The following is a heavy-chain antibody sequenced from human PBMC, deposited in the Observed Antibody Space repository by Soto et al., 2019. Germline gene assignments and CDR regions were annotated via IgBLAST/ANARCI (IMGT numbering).Heavy chain of an antibody. Sequence: GGSLRLSCAASGFTFSSSAMSWVRQAPGKGLEWVSTISPSGDKTYQGDSAKGRFTISRDNSKNTLYLRMNSLRGDDTAVYYRAKDRGGRGNEIDQWGQGALVTVSS. CDR2: ISPSGDKT. V-gene: IGHV3-23*01. CDR1: GFTFSSSA. J-gene: IGHJ4*02. CDR3: AKDRGGRGNEIDQ. D-gene: IGHD2-15*01.